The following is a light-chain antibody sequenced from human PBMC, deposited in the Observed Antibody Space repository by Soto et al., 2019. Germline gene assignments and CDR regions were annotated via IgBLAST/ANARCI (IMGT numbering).Light chain of an antibody. CDR1: QSVSSNY. Sequence: EIVLTQSPVTLSLSPGEGATLSSRASQSVSSNYLAWYQQKPGQAPRLLMYGVSSRASGVPDRFSGSGSGTDFTLSISGLEPEDFAVYSCQQYGTLPWTFGQGTKVDI. J-gene: IGKJ1*01. CDR3: QQYGTLPWT. CDR2: GVS. V-gene: IGKV3-20*01.